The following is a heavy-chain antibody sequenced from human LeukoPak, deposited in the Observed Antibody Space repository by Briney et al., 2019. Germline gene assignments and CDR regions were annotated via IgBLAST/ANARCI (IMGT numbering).Heavy chain of an antibody. CDR2: IYPGDSDT. CDR3: ARAEVQLPDPFDY. D-gene: IGHD1-1*01. J-gene: IGHJ4*02. V-gene: IGHV5-51*01. CDR1: GYSFTTYW. Sequence: GESLKISCKGSGYSFTTYWIGWVRQMPGKGLEWMGIIYPGDSDTRYSPSFQGQVTVSADKSISTAYLQWSSLKASDTAMYYCARAEVQLPDPFDYWGQGTLVTVSS.